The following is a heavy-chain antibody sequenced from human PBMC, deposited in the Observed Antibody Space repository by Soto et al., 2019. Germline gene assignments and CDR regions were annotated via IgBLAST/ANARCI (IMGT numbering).Heavy chain of an antibody. CDR1: GLSFSSYL. J-gene: IGHJ4*02. CDR2: IKQDGSEK. D-gene: IGHD1-7*01. V-gene: IGHV3-7*01. CDR3: AREVGVVNWKYVR. Sequence: PGGSLRLSCASSGLSFSSYLMILVRQAPGKGLEWVANIKQDGSEKYYVDSVKGRFTISRDNAKNSLYLQMNSLRAEDTAVYYCAREVGVVNWKYVRWVQGTLVTVSS.